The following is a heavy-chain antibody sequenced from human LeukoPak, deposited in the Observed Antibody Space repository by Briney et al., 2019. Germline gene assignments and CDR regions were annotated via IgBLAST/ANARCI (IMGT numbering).Heavy chain of an antibody. CDR2: IYYSGST. J-gene: IGHJ4*02. Sequence: SETLSLTCTVSGGSISSYYWSWIRQPPGKGLEWIGYIYYSGSTNYNPSLKSRVTISVDTSKNQFSLKLSSVTAADTAVYYCARGYCSGGSCYPLPFDYWGQGTLVTVSS. D-gene: IGHD2-15*01. CDR1: GGSISSYY. V-gene: IGHV4-59*01. CDR3: ARGYCSGGSCYPLPFDY.